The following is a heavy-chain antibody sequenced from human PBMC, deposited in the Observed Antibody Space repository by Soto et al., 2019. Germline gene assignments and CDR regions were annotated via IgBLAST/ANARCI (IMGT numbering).Heavy chain of an antibody. D-gene: IGHD5-18*01. CDR3: ARHKRKGHTLKVTGYFDP. CDR2: ISYSGTT. V-gene: IGHV4-39*01. Sequence: QLQLQESGPGLVKPSETLSLTCSVSGGSIISTDYYWAWIRQPPGRGLEWFGSISYSGTTFYNPSLKTRVTISVDPSKSQFSLRLTSVTAADTAVYYWARHKRKGHTLKVTGYFDPWGQGTLVNVSS. J-gene: IGHJ5*02. CDR1: GGSIISTDYY.